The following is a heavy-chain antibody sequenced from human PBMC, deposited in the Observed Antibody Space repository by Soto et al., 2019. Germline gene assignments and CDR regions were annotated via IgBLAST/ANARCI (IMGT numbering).Heavy chain of an antibody. CDR3: ARSSGSYSKWFDS. CDR1: GYTFTAYY. D-gene: IGHD3-10*01. J-gene: IGHJ5*01. V-gene: IGHV1-2*02. CDR2: TSPKTGGA. Sequence: QVQLLQSGAGVKMPGASVRVSCKTSGYTFTAYYMHWLRQAPGHGLDWLGWTSPKTGGAKYSHTFQGRVSMTRNTSISTAYMELTGLSTDDTAVYYCARSSGSYSKWFDSWGQGTLVTVSS.